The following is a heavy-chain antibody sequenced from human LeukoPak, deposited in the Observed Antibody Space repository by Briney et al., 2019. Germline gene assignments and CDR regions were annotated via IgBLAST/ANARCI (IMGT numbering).Heavy chain of an antibody. CDR1: GFTFSSYA. CDR3: AKDPAGGYYDSSGYPWYFDY. Sequence: PGGSLRLSCAASGFTFSSYAMSWVRQAPGKGLEWVSAISGSGGSTYYADSVKGRFTISRDNSKNTLYLQMNSLRAEDTAVYYCAKDPAGGYYDSSGYPWYFDYWGQGTLVTVSS. V-gene: IGHV3-23*01. J-gene: IGHJ4*02. D-gene: IGHD3-22*01. CDR2: ISGSGGST.